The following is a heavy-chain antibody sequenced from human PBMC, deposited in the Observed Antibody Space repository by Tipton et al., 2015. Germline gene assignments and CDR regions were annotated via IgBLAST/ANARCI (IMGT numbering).Heavy chain of an antibody. V-gene: IGHV3-30*03. Sequence: SLRLSCAVSGFTLSTYGMHWVRQAPGKGLEWVALISFDGSNEFYADSVKGRFTIARDTSKNTLYLQMNSLRPEDTAVYYCARGVGAYWELYFDYWGQGTLVTVSS. D-gene: IGHD1-26*01. CDR2: ISFDGSNE. CDR1: GFTLSTYG. CDR3: ARGVGAYWELYFDY. J-gene: IGHJ4*02.